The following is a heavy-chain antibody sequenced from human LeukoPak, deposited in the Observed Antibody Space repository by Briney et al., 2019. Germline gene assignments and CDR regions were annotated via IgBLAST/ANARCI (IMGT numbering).Heavy chain of an antibody. CDR1: GFSFSSYA. D-gene: IGHD3-16*01. J-gene: IGHJ4*02. CDR2: ISAGGRT. CDR3: AKGREYYDYVWGSYFDY. V-gene: IGHV3-23*01. Sequence: GGSLRLSCVVSGFSFSSYAMAWVRQAPGKGLEWVSSISAGGRTYYADSGKGRFTISRDNSKNTLYLQMNSLRAEDTAVYYCAKGREYYDYVWGSYFDYWGQGTLVTVSS.